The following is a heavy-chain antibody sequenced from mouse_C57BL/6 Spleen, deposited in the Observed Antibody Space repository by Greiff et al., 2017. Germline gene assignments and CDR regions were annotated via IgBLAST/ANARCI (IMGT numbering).Heavy chain of an antibody. D-gene: IGHD2-2*01. Sequence: VQLQQPGAELVKPGASVKLSCKASGYTFTSYWIKWVKQRPGQGLEWIGEIDPSDGYTNYNQKFKGQATLTVDTSSSTAYMQLRSLTSEDSAVYYCAGRNYGYGESEVDYWGQGTTLTVSS. CDR3: AGRNYGYGESEVDY. J-gene: IGHJ2*01. CDR2: IDPSDGYT. V-gene: IGHV1-50*01. CDR1: GYTFTSYW.